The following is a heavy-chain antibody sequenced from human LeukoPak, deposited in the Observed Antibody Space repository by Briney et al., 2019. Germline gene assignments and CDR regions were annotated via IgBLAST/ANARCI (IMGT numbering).Heavy chain of an antibody. V-gene: IGHV3-30*18. CDR3: AKDPQLYRDIVVVPAANRGPYFDY. CDR2: ISYDGSNK. J-gene: IGHJ4*02. Sequence: GGSLRLSCAASGFTFSSYGMHWVRQAPGKGLEWVAVISYDGSNKYYADSVKGRFTISRDNSKNTLYLQMNSLRAEDTAVYYCAKDPQLYRDIVVVPAANRGPYFDYWGQGTLVTVSS. CDR1: GFTFSSYG. D-gene: IGHD2-2*01.